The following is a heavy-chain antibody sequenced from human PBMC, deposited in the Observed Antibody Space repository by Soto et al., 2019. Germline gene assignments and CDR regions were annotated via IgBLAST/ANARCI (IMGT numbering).Heavy chain of an antibody. D-gene: IGHD6-19*01. V-gene: IGHV3-33*01. CDR2: IWYDGSNK. Sequence: GGSLRLSCAASGFTFSSYGMHWVRQAPGKGLEWVAVIWYDGSNKYYADSVKGRFTISRDNSKNTLYLQMNSLRAEDTAVYYCARELRAPVAGDNWFDPWGQGTLVTVSS. CDR1: GFTFSSYG. CDR3: ARELRAPVAGDNWFDP. J-gene: IGHJ5*02.